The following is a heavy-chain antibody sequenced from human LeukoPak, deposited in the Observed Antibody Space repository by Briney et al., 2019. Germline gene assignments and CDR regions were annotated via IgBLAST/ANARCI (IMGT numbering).Heavy chain of an antibody. Sequence: GGSLRLSCAASGFTFDDYGMSWVRQAPGKGLEWVSGINWNGGSTGYADSVKGRFTISRDNAKNSLYLQMDGLRAEDTALYYCARARYSSGWGNWFDPWGQGTLVTVSS. CDR2: INWNGGST. CDR3: ARARYSSGWGNWFDP. D-gene: IGHD6-19*01. CDR1: GFTFDDYG. J-gene: IGHJ5*02. V-gene: IGHV3-20*04.